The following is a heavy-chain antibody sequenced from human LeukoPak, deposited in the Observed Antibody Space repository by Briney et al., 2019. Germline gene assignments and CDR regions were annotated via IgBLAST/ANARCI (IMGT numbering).Heavy chain of an antibody. CDR3: AKEGIDWLSNLIFDY. CDR1: GFTFSSYA. D-gene: IGHD3-9*01. CDR2: ISGSGGST. J-gene: IGHJ4*02. V-gene: IGHV3-23*01. Sequence: GGSLRLSCAASGFTFSSYAMSWVRPAPGKGLEWVSAISGSGGSTYYADSVKGRFTISRDNSKNTLYLQMNSLRAEDTAVYYCAKEGIDWLSNLIFDYWGQGTLVTVSS.